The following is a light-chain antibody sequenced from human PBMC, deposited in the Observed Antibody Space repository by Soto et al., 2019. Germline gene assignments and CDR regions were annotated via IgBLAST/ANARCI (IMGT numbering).Light chain of an antibody. Sequence: EIVLTQSPGTLSLSPGERATLSCRASETVAGSYLAWYQQKPGQAPRLLIHGASTRATGIADRFSGSGSGTDFTLTISRLEPEDFAVYYCQLYGISPKTFGQGTKVEI. CDR3: QLYGISPKT. CDR2: GAS. J-gene: IGKJ1*01. CDR1: ETVAGSY. V-gene: IGKV3-20*01.